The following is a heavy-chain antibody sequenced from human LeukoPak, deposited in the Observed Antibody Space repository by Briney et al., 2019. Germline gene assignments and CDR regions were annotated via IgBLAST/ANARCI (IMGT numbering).Heavy chain of an antibody. CDR1: GYSFTSYN. CDR2: INPNSGGT. CDR3: APGYRYFDY. J-gene: IGHJ4*02. Sequence: ASVKVSCKTSGYSFTSYNLHWVRQAPGQGLEWMGWINPNSGGTNYAQKFQGRVTMTRDTSISTAYMELSRLRSDDTAVYYCAPGYRYFDYWGQGTLVTVSS. V-gene: IGHV1-2*02. D-gene: IGHD3-16*02.